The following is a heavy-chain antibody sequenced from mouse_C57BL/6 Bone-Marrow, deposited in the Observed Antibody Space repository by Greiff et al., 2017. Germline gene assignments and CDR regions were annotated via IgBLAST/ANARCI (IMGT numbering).Heavy chain of an antibody. CDR1: GYTFTSYW. V-gene: IGHV1-64*01. J-gene: IGHJ4*01. CDR2: IHPNSGST. D-gene: IGHD4-1*01. Sequence: QVQLQQPGAELVKPGASVKLSCKASGYTFTSYWMHWVKQRPGQGLEWIGMIHPNSGSTNYNEKFKSKATLTVDKSSSTAYMQLSSLTSEDSAVYYCASQTDYYAMDCWGQGTSVTVSS. CDR3: ASQTDYYAMDC.